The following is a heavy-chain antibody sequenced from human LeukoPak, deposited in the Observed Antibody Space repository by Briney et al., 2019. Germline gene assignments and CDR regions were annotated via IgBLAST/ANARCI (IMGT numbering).Heavy chain of an antibody. D-gene: IGHD3-16*02. CDR1: GFTFDDYG. J-gene: IGHJ4*02. Sequence: GGSLRLSCAASGFTFDDYGMSWVRQAPGKGLEWVSGINWSGGSTGYADPVKGRFTISRDNYKNTLYLQMNSLRPEDTAVYYCAKELLPSSGSYPDYWGQGTLVTVSS. V-gene: IGHV3-20*04. CDR2: INWSGGST. CDR3: AKELLPSSGSYPDY.